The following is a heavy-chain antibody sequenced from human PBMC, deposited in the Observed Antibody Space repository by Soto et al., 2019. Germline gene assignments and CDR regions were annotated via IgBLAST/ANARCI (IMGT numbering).Heavy chain of an antibody. V-gene: IGHV1-69*13. J-gene: IGHJ4*02. CDR3: ARVLREYSSSYLDY. Sequence: ASVKVSCKASGGTFSSYAISWVRQAPGQGLEWMGGIIPIFGTANYAQKFQGRVTITADESTSTAYMELSSLRSEDTAVYYCARVLREYSSSYLDYWGQGTLVTVSS. CDR1: GGTFSSYA. D-gene: IGHD6-6*01. CDR2: IIPIFGTA.